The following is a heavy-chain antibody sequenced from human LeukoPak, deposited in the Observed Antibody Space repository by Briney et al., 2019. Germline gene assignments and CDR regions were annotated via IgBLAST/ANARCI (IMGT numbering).Heavy chain of an antibody. CDR2: IKTDGSEK. Sequence: GGSLRLSCEGSGYTFSNYWMGWVRQAPGKGLQWVANIKTDGSEKYYVDSVKGRFTISRDNAKNSLYLQMNSLRAEDTAVYYCATYSSLNRREFQYWGQGTLLTVSS. J-gene: IGHJ1*01. V-gene: IGHV3-7*01. CDR1: GYTFSNYW. D-gene: IGHD3-22*01. CDR3: ATYSSLNRREFQY.